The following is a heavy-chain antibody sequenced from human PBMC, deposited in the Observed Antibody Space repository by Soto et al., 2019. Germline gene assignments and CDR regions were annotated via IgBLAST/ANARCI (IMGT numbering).Heavy chain of an antibody. V-gene: IGHV3-30*18. D-gene: IGHD4-17*01. CDR3: AKTTVGGYYDYYGMDV. J-gene: IGHJ6*02. CDR1: GFTFSSYG. CDR2: ISYDGSNK. Sequence: QVQLVESGGGVVQPGRSLRLSCAASGFTFSSYGMHWVRQAPGKGLEWVAVISYDGSNKYYADSVKGRFTISRDNSKNTLYLQMNSLRAEDTAVYYCAKTTVGGYYDYYGMDVWGQGTTVTVSS.